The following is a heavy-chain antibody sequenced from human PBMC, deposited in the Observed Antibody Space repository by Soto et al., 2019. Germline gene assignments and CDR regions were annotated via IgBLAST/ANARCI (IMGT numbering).Heavy chain of an antibody. D-gene: IGHD3-3*01. V-gene: IGHV1-18*04. Sequence: XSVKVSCKASGYTFTNYGGGLVRQAPGQGLEWMGWISAYNGNTNYAQKLQGRVTMTRDTSTSTDYMELRSLRSDDTAVYYCARVADFLGVAYFDYWGQGPLVTLSS. CDR1: GYTFTNYG. CDR3: ARVADFLGVAYFDY. CDR2: ISAYNGNT. J-gene: IGHJ4*02.